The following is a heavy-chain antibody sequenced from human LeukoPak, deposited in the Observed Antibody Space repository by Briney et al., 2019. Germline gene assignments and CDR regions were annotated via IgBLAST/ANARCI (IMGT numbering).Heavy chain of an antibody. V-gene: IGHV3-30*18. CDR1: GFTFSSYG. D-gene: IGHD5-12*01. Sequence: PGGSLRLSCAASGFTFSSYGMHWVRQAPVKGLEWVAVISYDGSNKYYADSVKGRFTISRDNSKNTLYLQMNSLRAEDTAVYYCAKTVGPSGSILRYYYYYGMDVWGQGTTVTVSS. CDR3: AKTVGPSGSILRYYYYYGMDV. CDR2: ISYDGSNK. J-gene: IGHJ6*02.